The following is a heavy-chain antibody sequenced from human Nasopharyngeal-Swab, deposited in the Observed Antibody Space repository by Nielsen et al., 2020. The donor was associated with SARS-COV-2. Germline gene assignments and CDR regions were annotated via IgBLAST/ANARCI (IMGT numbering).Heavy chain of an antibody. V-gene: IGHV3-13*01. Sequence: GESLKISCAASGFTFSSYDMHWVRQATGKGLEWVSAIGTAGDTYYPGSVKGRFTISRENAKNSLYLQMNSLRAEDTAVHYCARVSAYYDSSGHYDAFDIWGQGTMVTVSS. J-gene: IGHJ3*02. CDR3: ARVSAYYDSSGHYDAFDI. D-gene: IGHD3-22*01. CDR2: IGTAGDT. CDR1: GFTFSSYD.